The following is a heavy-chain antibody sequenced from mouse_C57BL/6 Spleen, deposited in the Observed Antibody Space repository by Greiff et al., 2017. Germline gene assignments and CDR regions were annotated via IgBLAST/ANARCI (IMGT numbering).Heavy chain of an antibody. V-gene: IGHV1-18*01. Sequence: VKLQQSGPELVKPGASVKIPCKASGYTFTDYNMDWVKQSHGKSLEWIGDINPNNGGTIYNQTFKGKATLTVDKSSSTAYLELRSLTSDDTAVYYSARRSVWYFDVWGTGTTVTVSS. CDR3: ARRSVWYFDV. CDR1: GYTFTDYN. CDR2: INPNNGGT. J-gene: IGHJ1*03.